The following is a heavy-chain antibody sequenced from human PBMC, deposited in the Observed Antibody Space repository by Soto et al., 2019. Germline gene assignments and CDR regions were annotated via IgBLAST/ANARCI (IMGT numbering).Heavy chain of an antibody. D-gene: IGHD2-15*01. CDR2: ISYDGNTK. V-gene: IGHV3-30-3*01. CDR3: ARDGYCSGGRCLDGMDI. Sequence: HPGGSLRLSCAASGFTFSTYTMHWVRQAPGKGLEWVSLISYDGNTKYYADSVKGRFTISRDNSKNTVYLQMNSLRADDTAMYYCARDGYCSGGRCLDGMDIWGQGTTVTVSS. J-gene: IGHJ6*02. CDR1: GFTFSTYT.